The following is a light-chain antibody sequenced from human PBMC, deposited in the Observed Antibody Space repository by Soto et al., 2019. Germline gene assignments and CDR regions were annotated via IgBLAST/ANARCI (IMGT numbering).Light chain of an antibody. J-gene: IGKJ3*01. CDR1: ESVLYTASNKHY. Sequence: DIVMTQSPDSLPVSLGERATINCKSSESVLYTASNKHYLAWYQQKPGQPPKLLIYWASTRESGVPDRFSGSGSGTDFTLTISSLQADDVAVYYCQQYQSYPFTFGPGTQVDIK. CDR3: QQYQSYPFT. CDR2: WAS. V-gene: IGKV4-1*01.